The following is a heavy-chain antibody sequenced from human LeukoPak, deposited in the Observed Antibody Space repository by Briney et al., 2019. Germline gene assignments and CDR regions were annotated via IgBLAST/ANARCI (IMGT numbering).Heavy chain of an antibody. CDR1: GFTFSSYA. CDR2: ISGSGGST. D-gene: IGHD3-22*01. Sequence: GGSLRLSCAASGFTFSSYAMSWVRQAPGKGLEWVSAISGSGGSTYYADSVKGRFTISRDNSKNTLYLQMNNLRAEDTAVYYCAKSTMIVTAIDYWGQGTLVTVSS. CDR3: AKSTMIVTAIDY. V-gene: IGHV3-23*01. J-gene: IGHJ4*02.